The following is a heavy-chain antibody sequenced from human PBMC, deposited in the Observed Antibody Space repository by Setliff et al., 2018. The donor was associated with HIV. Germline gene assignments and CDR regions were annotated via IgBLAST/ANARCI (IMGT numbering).Heavy chain of an antibody. J-gene: IGHJ4*02. Sequence: SETLSLTCTVSGGSVSNYYWTWIRQSAGKGLEWIGHINTSGSTKYNPSLKSRLTMSVDSSGNQFSLTLTSVTAADTAVYYCARDPNTGWYYFDFWGPGALVTVSS. CDR2: INTSGST. V-gene: IGHV4-4*07. D-gene: IGHD2-15*01. CDR3: ARDPNTGWYYFDF. CDR1: GGSVSNYY.